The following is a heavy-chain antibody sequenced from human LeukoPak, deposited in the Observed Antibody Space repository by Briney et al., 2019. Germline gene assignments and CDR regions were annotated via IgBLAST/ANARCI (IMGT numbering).Heavy chain of an antibody. CDR2: ISGSGGST. J-gene: IGHJ4*02. CDR1: GFTFSSYA. Sequence: GGSLRLSCGASGFTFSSYAMSWVRQAPGKGLEWVSAISGSGGSTYYADSVKGRFTISRDNSKNTLYLQMNSLRAEDTAVYYCANEGYYDSSGYHGDYWGQGTLVTVSS. D-gene: IGHD3-22*01. CDR3: ANEGYYDSSGYHGDY. V-gene: IGHV3-23*01.